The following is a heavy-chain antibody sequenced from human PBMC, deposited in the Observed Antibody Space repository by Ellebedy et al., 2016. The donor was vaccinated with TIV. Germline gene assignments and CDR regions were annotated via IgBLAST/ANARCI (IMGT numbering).Heavy chain of an antibody. CDR3: AREGDSAMIPQFFDY. J-gene: IGHJ4*02. V-gene: IGHV1-46*01. CDR2: INPSGGST. D-gene: IGHD5-18*01. CDR1: GYTFTTYY. Sequence: AASVKVSCKASGYTFTTYYMHWVRQAPGQGLEWMGIINPSGGSTSYAQKFQGRVRMTRDTSTRTVYMELSRLRSEDTAVYYCAREGDSAMIPQFFDYWGQGTLVTVSS.